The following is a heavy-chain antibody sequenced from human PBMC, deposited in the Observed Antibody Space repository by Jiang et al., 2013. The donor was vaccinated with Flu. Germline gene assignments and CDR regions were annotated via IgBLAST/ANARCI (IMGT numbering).Heavy chain of an antibody. J-gene: IGHJ4*02. CDR3: ARGTSGWYLAGGIFDREELDY. CDR1: GDSVSSNSAA. Sequence: GLVKPSQTLSLTCAISGDSVSSNSAAWNWIRQSPSRGLERLGRTYYRSKWYNDYAVSVKSRITINPDTSKNQFSLQLNSVTPEDTAVYYCARGTSGWYLAGGIFDREELDYWGQGTLVTVSS. D-gene: IGHD6-19*01. V-gene: IGHV6-1*01. CDR2: TYYRSKWYN.